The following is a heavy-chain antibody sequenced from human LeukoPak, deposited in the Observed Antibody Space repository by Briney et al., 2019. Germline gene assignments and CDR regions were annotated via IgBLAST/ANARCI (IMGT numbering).Heavy chain of an antibody. CDR3: ARDNEYCTGGTCRLDY. Sequence: GGSLRLSCAASGFTLSSYSMNWVRQAPGKGLVWVSRINNDGRSTSYAGSVKGRFTISRDNAKNTLYLQMNSLRAEDTAVYYCARDNEYCTGGTCRLDYWGQGALVTVSS. CDR1: GFTLSSYS. V-gene: IGHV3-74*01. CDR2: INNDGRST. D-gene: IGHD2-15*01. J-gene: IGHJ4*02.